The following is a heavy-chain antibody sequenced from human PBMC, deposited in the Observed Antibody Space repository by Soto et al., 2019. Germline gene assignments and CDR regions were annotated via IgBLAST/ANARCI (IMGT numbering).Heavy chain of an antibody. D-gene: IGHD2-2*02. J-gene: IGHJ6*02. Sequence: ASVKVSCKASGYTFTSYDINWVRQATGHGLEWMGWMNPNSGNTGYAQKFQGRVTMTRNTSISTAYMELSSLRSEDTAVYYCAREHGGIVVVPAAITTHSYYYYYGMDVWGQGTTVTVSS. CDR1: GYTFTSYD. CDR3: AREHGGIVVVPAAITTHSYYYYYGMDV. CDR2: MNPNSGNT. V-gene: IGHV1-8*01.